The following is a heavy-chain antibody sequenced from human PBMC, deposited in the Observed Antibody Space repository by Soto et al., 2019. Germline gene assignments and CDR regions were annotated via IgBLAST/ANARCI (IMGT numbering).Heavy chain of an antibody. CDR1: GGSFCSSSYY. Sequence: TLSLTCTVSGGSFCSSSYYWGWIRQPQGKGLEWIGSIYYSGSTYYNPSLKSRVTISVDTSKNQFSLKLSSVTAADTAVYYCARHLVTGYDSAGSFDPWGQGTLVTVSS. D-gene: IGHD3-22*01. CDR2: IYYSGST. J-gene: IGHJ5*02. V-gene: IGHV4-39*01. CDR3: ARHLVTGYDSAGSFDP.